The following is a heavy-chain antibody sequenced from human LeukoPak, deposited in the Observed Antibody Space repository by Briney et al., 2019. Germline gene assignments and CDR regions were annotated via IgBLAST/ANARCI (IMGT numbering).Heavy chain of an antibody. CDR2: LSGSGDTT. V-gene: IGHV3-23*01. D-gene: IGHD3-10*01. CDR1: GFIFNSYG. CDR3: AKDRSRGLDY. Sequence: GGSLRLSCAASGFIFNSYGMSWVRQAPGKGLEWVSALSGSGDTTYYADSVKGRFTISRDNSKNTLYLQMKSLRVEDTAIYYCAKDRSRGLDYWGQGTLVTVSS. J-gene: IGHJ4*02.